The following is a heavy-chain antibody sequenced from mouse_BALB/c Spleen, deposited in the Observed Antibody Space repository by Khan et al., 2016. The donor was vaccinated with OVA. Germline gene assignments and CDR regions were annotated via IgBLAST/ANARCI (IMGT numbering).Heavy chain of an antibody. J-gene: IGHJ2*01. V-gene: IGHV1-7*01. CDR3: ARRDLRWDFDY. D-gene: IGHD1-1*01. Sequence: QIQLVQSGAELAKPGPSVKMSCKASGYTFINYWILWVKQRPGQGLEWIGYINPSTGYTEYNQNFKDKATLTADKSSSTAYMQLSSLTSEDSAFYYCARRDLRWDFDYWGQGTTLTVSS. CDR2: INPSTGYT. CDR1: GYTFINYW.